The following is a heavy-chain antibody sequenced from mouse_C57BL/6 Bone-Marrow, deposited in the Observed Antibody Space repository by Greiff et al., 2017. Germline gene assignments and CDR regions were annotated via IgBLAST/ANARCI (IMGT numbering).Heavy chain of an antibody. CDR2: ISSGGSYT. D-gene: IGHD1-1*01. J-gene: IGHJ4*01. V-gene: IGHV5-6*01. CDR1: GFTFSSYG. Sequence: EVKLMESGGDLVKPGGSLKLSCAASGFTFSSYGMSWVRQTPDKRLEWVASISSGGSYTYYPDSVKGRFTISRDNAKNTLYLQMSSLKSEDTAMYYCARQGNYVPYDAKDYWGQGTAVTVS. CDR3: ARQGNYVPYDAKDY.